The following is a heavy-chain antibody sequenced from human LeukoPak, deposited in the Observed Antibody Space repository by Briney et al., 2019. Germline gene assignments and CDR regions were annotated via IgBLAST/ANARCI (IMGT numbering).Heavy chain of an antibody. V-gene: IGHV4-31*11. CDR2: IYYSGST. D-gene: IGHD3-3*01. CDR1: GGSISSGAYY. CDR3: ARAAWSGYYSPETGVDP. J-gene: IGHJ5*02. Sequence: SETLSLTCAVSGGSISSGAYYWSWIRQLPGKGLGWIGYIYYSGSTYYNPSLKSRVTISVDTSKNQFSLKLSSVTAADTAVYYCARAAWSGYYSPETGVDPWGQGTLVTVSS.